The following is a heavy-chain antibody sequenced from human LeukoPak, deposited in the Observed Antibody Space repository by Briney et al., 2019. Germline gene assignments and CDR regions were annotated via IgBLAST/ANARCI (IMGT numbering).Heavy chain of an antibody. D-gene: IGHD5-24*01. V-gene: IGHV4-61*02. Sequence: SETLSLTCTVSGGSISSGSYYWSWIRQPAGKGLEWIGRIYTSGSTNYNPSLKSRVTISVDTSKNQFSLKLSSVTAADTAVYYCAREERWLHPYYYYYYMDVWGKGTTVTISS. CDR3: AREERWLHPYYYYYYMDV. J-gene: IGHJ6*03. CDR2: IYTSGST. CDR1: GGSISSGSYY.